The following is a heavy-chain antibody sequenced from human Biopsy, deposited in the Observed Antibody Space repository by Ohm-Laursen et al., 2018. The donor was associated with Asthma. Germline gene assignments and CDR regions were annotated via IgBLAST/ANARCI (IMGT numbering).Heavy chain of an antibody. CDR2: IPQGGAT. Sequence: PSQTLSLTCVYRGSFRGYVWTWIRQPPGKGLEWIGEIPQGGATTFNPSLKSRVTISIDPSKSQLSLRLTSMTAADTAVYYCASGPQWSGLDVWGQGTTVTVSS. CDR3: ASGPQWSGLDV. CDR1: RGSFRGYV. D-gene: IGHD2-8*01. J-gene: IGHJ6*02. V-gene: IGHV4-34*01.